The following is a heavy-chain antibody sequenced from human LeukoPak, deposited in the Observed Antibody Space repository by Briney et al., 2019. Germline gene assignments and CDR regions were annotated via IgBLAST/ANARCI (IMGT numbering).Heavy chain of an antibody. CDR2: INHSGST. J-gene: IGHJ4*02. Sequence: SETLSLTRAVYGGFFSDYYWTWIRQPPGKGLEWIGGINHSGSTNYNPSLKSRVSISVETSKNQFSLNLDSVTAADTAVYYCARGPSIRYYDGSGYYYFDYWGQGTLVTAST. CDR1: GGFFSDYY. D-gene: IGHD3-22*01. V-gene: IGHV4-34*01. CDR3: ARGPSIRYYDGSGYYYFDY.